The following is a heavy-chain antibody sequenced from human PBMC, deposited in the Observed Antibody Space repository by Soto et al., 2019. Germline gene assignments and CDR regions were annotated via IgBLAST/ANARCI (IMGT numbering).Heavy chain of an antibody. CDR3: ASSTN. CDR2: IWYDGSNK. V-gene: IGHV3-33*01. Sequence: GGSLRLSCAASGFPFSSYGMHWVRQAPGKGLDWVAVIWYDGSNKDYAESVKGRFTISRDNSKNTLYLQMNSLRADDTAVYYCASSTNWGQGTLVTVSS. CDR1: GFPFSSYG. J-gene: IGHJ4*02.